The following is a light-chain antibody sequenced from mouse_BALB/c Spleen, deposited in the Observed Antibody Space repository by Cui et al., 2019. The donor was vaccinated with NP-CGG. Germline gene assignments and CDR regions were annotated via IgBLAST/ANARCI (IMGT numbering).Light chain of an antibody. V-gene: IGLV1*01. Sequence: QAVVTQESALTTSPGETVTLTCRSSTGAVTTSNYANWVQEKPDHLFTGLIGGTNNRAPGVPARFSGFLIGDKAALTITGAQTEDEAIYFCALWYSNHWVFGGGTKLTV. CDR3: ALWYSNHWV. CDR1: TGAVTTSNY. CDR2: GTN. J-gene: IGLJ1*01.